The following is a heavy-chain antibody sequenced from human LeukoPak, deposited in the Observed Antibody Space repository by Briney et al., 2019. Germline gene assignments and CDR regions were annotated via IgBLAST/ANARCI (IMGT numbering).Heavy chain of an antibody. CDR2: ISSSSSYI. Sequence: RGSLRVSCAASGVTFSSYSMNWVRQAPGKGLEWVSSISSSSSYIYYADSVKGRLTISRDNAKNSLYLQMNSLRAEDTAVYYCARDFSPYGSGSYFRAWGQGTLVTVSS. D-gene: IGHD3-10*01. V-gene: IGHV3-21*01. CDR1: GVTFSSYS. CDR3: ARDFSPYGSGSYFRA. J-gene: IGHJ4*02.